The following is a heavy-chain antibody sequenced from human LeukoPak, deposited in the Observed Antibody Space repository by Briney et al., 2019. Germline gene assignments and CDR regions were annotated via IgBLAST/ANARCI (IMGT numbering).Heavy chain of an antibody. D-gene: IGHD3-3*01. Sequence: ASVKVPCKASGYTFINYGISWVRQAPGQGLEWMGWISAYNGNTNYAQKLQGRVTMTRDTSTTTAYMELRSLRSDDTAVYYCARGIFGVVTYYYYYMDVWGKGTTVTVSS. V-gene: IGHV1-18*01. CDR3: ARGIFGVVTYYYYYMDV. CDR2: ISAYNGNT. CDR1: GYTFINYG. J-gene: IGHJ6*03.